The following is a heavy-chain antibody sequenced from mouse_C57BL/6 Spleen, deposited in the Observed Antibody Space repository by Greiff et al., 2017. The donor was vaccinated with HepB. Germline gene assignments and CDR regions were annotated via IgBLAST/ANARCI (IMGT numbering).Heavy chain of an antibody. CDR1: GFTFSDYY. V-gene: IGHV5-12*01. J-gene: IGHJ4*01. CDR2: ISNGGGST. CDR3: ARRGRENYAMDY. D-gene: IGHD3-3*01. Sequence: EVQGVESGGGLVQPGGSLKLSCAASGFTFSDYYMYWVRQTPEKRLEWVAYISNGGGSTYYPDTVKGRFTISRDNAKNTLYLQMSRLKSEDTAMYYCARRGRENYAMDYWGQGTSVTVSS.